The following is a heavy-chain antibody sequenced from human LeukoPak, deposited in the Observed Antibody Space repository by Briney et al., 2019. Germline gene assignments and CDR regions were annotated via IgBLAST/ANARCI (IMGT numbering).Heavy chain of an antibody. D-gene: IGHD2-15*01. CDR3: AREVVYYYYHMDV. CDR1: GFTFSSYW. V-gene: IGHV3-74*01. CDR2: INSDGSST. Sequence: AGGSLRLSCAASGFTFSSYWMHWVRQAPGKGLVWVSRINSDGSSTSYADSVKGRFTISRDSAKNTLYLQMNSLRAEDTAVYYCAREVVYYYYHMDVWGKGTTVTISS. J-gene: IGHJ6*03.